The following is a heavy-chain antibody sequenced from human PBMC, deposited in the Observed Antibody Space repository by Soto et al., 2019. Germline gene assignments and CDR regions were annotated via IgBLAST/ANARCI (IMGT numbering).Heavy chain of an antibody. J-gene: IGHJ4*02. V-gene: IGHV3-23*01. D-gene: IGHD6-13*01. Sequence: TGGSLRLSCAASGPSSSDYAMSWVRQAPGKGLEWDSATRESGGSTHYADSVRGRFTVSRDNSKNSLSLRMNSLRDEDTAVYFCAKRSPYSSGWYSPIFDYWGQGALVTVSS. CDR1: GPSSSDYA. CDR3: AKRSPYSSGWYSPIFDY. CDR2: TRESGGST.